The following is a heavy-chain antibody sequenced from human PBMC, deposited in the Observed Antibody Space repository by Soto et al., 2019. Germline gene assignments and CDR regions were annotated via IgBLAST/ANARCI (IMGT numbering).Heavy chain of an antibody. CDR2: IYHSRST. D-gene: IGHD3-3*01. Sequence: SETLSLTCTVSGASIDTHYWSWIRQSPGKGLEWIGYIYHSRSTNYNPSLKSRVTISVDTSRNQFSLKLKFVTAADTAIYYCAKSMTIFGVDPFNPWGQGTLVTVSS. V-gene: IGHV4-59*11. CDR3: AKSMTIFGVDPFNP. CDR1: GASIDTHY. J-gene: IGHJ5*02.